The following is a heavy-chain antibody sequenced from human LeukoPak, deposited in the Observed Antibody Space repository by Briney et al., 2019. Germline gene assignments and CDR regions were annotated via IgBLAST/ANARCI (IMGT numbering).Heavy chain of an antibody. J-gene: IGHJ4*02. CDR2: VGSSGTST. V-gene: IGHV3-23*01. CDR1: GFIFSSYA. CDR3: AKDRRSGGSCYNF. D-gene: IGHD2-15*01. Sequence: GGSLRLSCAASGFIFSSYAMTWVRQAPGKGLEWVSTVGSSGTSTYYADSVKGRFTISGDNSNNTLYLQMNSLRAEDTAVYYCAKDRRSGGSCYNFWGQGTLVTVSS.